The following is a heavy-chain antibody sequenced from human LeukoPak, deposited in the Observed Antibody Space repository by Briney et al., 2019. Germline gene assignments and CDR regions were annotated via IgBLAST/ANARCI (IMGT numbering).Heavy chain of an antibody. CDR1: GYIFTTYW. D-gene: IGHD2-2*01. V-gene: IGHV5-51*01. J-gene: IGHJ4*02. Sequence: GAPLHTSSSSSGYIFTTYWSGWVRHPPEKLLELMGINYPGDSDDRYTASFQGQVTMSADKSINAAYLQWRSLKASDTAVYYCARRQGCSSTSCPSDYWGQGTLVTVSS. CDR2: NYPGDSDD. CDR3: ARRQGCSSTSCPSDY.